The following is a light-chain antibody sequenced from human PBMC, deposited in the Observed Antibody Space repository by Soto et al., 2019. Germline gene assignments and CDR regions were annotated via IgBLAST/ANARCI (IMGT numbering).Light chain of an antibody. V-gene: IGLV2-14*03. CDR2: EVS. CDR1: SSDVGAYDY. Sequence: QSLLTQPASLSGSPGQSITISRTGNSSDVGAYDYVSWYQQHPDKAPKLMIYEVSNRPSGVSNRFSGSKSVNTATLTISGLQTEDEADYYCSSYTSSSTRVFGTGTKVTVL. CDR3: SSYTSSSTRV. J-gene: IGLJ1*01.